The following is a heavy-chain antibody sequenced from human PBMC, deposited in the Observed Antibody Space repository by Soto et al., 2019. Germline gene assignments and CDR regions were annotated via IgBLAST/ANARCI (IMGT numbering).Heavy chain of an antibody. CDR3: AGVASFRDMDV. CDR2: TYYRSKWYN. CDR1: GNSVSSNSAA. Sequence: PSQTLSLTCVISGNSVSSNSAAWIWIRQSPSRGLEWLGRTYYRSKWYNDYAVSVKSRITINPDTSKNQFSLHLDSVIPEDTAVYYCAGVASFRDMDVWGQGTPVTVSS. D-gene: IGHD2-21*01. V-gene: IGHV6-1*01. J-gene: IGHJ6*02.